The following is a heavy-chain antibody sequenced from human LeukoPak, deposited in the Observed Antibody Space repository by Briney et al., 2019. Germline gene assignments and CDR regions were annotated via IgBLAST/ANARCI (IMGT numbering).Heavy chain of an antibody. CDR2: VCSSGST. J-gene: IGHJ6*02. Sequence: SETLSLTCAVSGGFATYYCWSWIRQPSGKGLEWIGSVCSSGSTKYNPALKSRVTISRDTSRDQFSLKLTSVTAADTAMYYCARDQASSGPYWYGMDVWGQGTTVTVSS. V-gene: IGHV4-59*02. CDR1: GGFATYYC. CDR3: ARDQASSGPYWYGMDV.